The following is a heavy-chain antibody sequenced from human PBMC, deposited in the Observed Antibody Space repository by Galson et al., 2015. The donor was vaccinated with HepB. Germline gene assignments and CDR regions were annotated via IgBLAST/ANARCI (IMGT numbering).Heavy chain of an antibody. CDR1: GFTFWNYG. Sequence: SLRLSCAASGFTFWNYGMNWVRQAPGKGLEWISIIDRFGTTTYYADSVKGRFTISRDNSKNTLYLQMSSLRAEDTAIYYCAKRAGQQVIQRCFDHWGQGTLVIVSS. CDR2: IDRFGTTT. V-gene: IGHV3-23*01. CDR3: AKRAGQQVIQRCFDH. J-gene: IGHJ4*02. D-gene: IGHD2-21*01.